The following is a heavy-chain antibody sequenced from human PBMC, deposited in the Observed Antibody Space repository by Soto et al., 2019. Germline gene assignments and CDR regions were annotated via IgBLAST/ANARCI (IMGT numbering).Heavy chain of an antibody. J-gene: IGHJ5*02. V-gene: IGHV5-51*01. CDR2: IFPSDSDT. Sequence: PGESLKISCKGSGYTFSDYWIGWVRQMPGKGLEWMGIIFPSDSDTRYSPSFQGQVTISADRSTSTVFLQWASLKASDTAVYFCARKDKSGYFNWFDPWGQGTLVTVPQ. CDR1: GYTFSDYW. CDR3: ARKDKSGYFNWFDP. D-gene: IGHD3-22*01.